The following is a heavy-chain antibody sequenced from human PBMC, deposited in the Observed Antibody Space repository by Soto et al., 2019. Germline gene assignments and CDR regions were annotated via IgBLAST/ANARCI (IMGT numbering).Heavy chain of an antibody. Sequence: QVQLVKSGGGVVQPGRSLRLSCAASGFTFSSYAIHWVRQAPGKGLEWVATISYDGKNDYFADSVKGRFTISRDNSKNTLYLQMNSLRPEDTAIYYCARDGSVTPARNYFDYWGQGALVTVSS. CDR2: ISYDGKND. D-gene: IGHD2-21*02. CDR1: GFTFSSYA. J-gene: IGHJ4*02. V-gene: IGHV3-30*04. CDR3: ARDGSVTPARNYFDY.